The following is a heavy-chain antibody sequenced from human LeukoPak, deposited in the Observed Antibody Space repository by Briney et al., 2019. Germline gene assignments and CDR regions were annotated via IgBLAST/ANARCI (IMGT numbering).Heavy chain of an antibody. J-gene: IGHJ4*02. Sequence: PGGSLRLSCAASGFTFSSYSMNWVRQAPGKGLEWGSSISSSSSYIYYADSVKGRFTISRDNAKNSLYLQMNSLRAEDTAVYYCARDGYGDYVADYWGQGTLVTVSS. CDR1: GFTFSSYS. D-gene: IGHD4-17*01. CDR3: ARDGYGDYVADY. CDR2: ISSSSSYI. V-gene: IGHV3-21*01.